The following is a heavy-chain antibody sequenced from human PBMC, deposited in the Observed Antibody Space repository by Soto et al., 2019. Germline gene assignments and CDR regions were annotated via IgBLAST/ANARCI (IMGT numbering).Heavy chain of an antibody. CDR1: GFTFSSYG. V-gene: IGHV3-30*18. J-gene: IGHJ2*01. D-gene: IGHD4-17*01. Sequence: QVQLVEFGGGVVQPGRSLRLSCAASGFTFSSYGMHWVRQAPGKGLEWVAVISYDGSNKYYADSVKGRFTISRDNSKNTLYLQVNSLRAEDTAVYYCAKDKHDYGDYLIGYFDLWGRGTLVTVSS. CDR2: ISYDGSNK. CDR3: AKDKHDYGDYLIGYFDL.